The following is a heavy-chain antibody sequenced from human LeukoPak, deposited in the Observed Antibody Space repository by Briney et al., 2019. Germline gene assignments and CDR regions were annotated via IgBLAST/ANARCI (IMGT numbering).Heavy chain of an antibody. D-gene: IGHD6-6*01. J-gene: IGHJ6*03. V-gene: IGHV3-23*01. CDR1: GFYFGTTP. CDR2: IIASGSTT. Sequence: GGSLRLSCAASGFYFGTTPIAWVRQAPGKGPEWVSTIIASGSTTNDAESMRGRFTTSRDNSKSTLSLQMDSLRVEDTAVYFCARRPRPHTMSSDTNYFYMDVWGKGTTVTVSS. CDR3: ARRPRPHTMSSDTNYFYMDV.